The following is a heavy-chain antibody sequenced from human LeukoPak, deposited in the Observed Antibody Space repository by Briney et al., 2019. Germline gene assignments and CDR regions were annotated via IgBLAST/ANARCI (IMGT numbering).Heavy chain of an antibody. D-gene: IGHD1-26*01. Sequence: GGSLRLSCAASGFTFTSYSMNWVRKAPGKGLEWVSTISGGGGSTYYADSVKGRFTISRDNSKNTLYLQVNSLRAEDTAVYYCAKGGKWDVTPFDYWGQGTLVTVSS. V-gene: IGHV3-23*01. CDR2: ISGGGGST. CDR3: AKGGKWDVTPFDY. J-gene: IGHJ4*02. CDR1: GFTFTSYS.